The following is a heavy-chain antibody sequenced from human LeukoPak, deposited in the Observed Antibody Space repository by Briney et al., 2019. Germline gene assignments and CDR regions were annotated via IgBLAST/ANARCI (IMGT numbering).Heavy chain of an antibody. CDR2: ISSTGGAT. CDR1: DFTFGNYA. CDR3: AKLARNYYDSSGYYYVSAFDI. Sequence: PGGSLRLSCTASDFTFGNYAMTWVRQAPGKGLEWVSTISSTGGATYYADSVNGRFTISRVNSKSTLYLQMNSLRAEDTAVYYCAKLARNYYDSSGYYYVSAFDIWGQGTMVTVSS. V-gene: IGHV3-23*01. J-gene: IGHJ3*02. D-gene: IGHD3-22*01.